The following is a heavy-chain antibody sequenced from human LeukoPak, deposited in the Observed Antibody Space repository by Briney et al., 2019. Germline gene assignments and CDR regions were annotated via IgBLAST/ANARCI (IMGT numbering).Heavy chain of an antibody. CDR2: IYYSGST. V-gene: IGHV4-59*01. CDR1: GGSISSYY. J-gene: IGHJ5*02. Sequence: SETLSLTCTVSGGSISSYYWSWIRQPPGKGLEWIGYIYYSGSTNYNPSLKSRVTISVDTSKNQFSLKLSSVTAADTAVYYCARSGGYYPARNWFDPWGRGTLVTVSS. CDR3: ARSGGYYPARNWFDP. D-gene: IGHD3-22*01.